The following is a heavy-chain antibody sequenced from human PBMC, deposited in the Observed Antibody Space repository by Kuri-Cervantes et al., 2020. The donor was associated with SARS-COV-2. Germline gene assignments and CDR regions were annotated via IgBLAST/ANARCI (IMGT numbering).Heavy chain of an antibody. D-gene: IGHD4-17*01. CDR3: ARVGFGDYEIDY. J-gene: IGHJ4*02. Sequence: GESLKISCAASGFTFSSYAMHWVRQAPGKGLEWVAVISYDGSNKYYADSVKGRFTISRDNSKNTLYLQMNSLRAEDTAVYYCARVGFGDYEIDYWGQGTLVTVSS. V-gene: IGHV3-30-3*01. CDR2: ISYDGSNK. CDR1: GFTFSSYA.